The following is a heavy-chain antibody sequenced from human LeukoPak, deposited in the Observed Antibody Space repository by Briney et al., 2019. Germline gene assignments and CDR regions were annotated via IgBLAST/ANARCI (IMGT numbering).Heavy chain of an antibody. D-gene: IGHD3-22*01. Sequence: ASVKVSCKASGYTFTSYGISWVRQAPGQGLEWMGWISAYNGNTKYAQKVQGRVTMTTDTSTSTAYMELRSLRSDDTAVYYCVRDYDSSGYWVLWGQGTLVTVSS. CDR1: GYTFTSYG. V-gene: IGHV1-18*01. CDR2: ISAYNGNT. J-gene: IGHJ4*02. CDR3: VRDYDSSGYWVL.